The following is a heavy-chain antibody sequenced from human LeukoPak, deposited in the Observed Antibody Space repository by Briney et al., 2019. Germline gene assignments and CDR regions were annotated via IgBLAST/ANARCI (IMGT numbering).Heavy chain of an antibody. J-gene: IGHJ4*02. CDR1: GYTFNGYY. D-gene: IGHD3-16*02. V-gene: IGHV1-2*02. CDR3: ARGGIGITFGGVIVD. Sequence: ASVKVSCKASGYTFNGYYLHWVRQAPGQGPEWMGWINPNSGGTNYAQKCQGRVTMTRDTSISTAYMELSRLGSDDTAVYYCARGGIGITFGGVIVDWGQGTLVTVSS. CDR2: INPNSGGT.